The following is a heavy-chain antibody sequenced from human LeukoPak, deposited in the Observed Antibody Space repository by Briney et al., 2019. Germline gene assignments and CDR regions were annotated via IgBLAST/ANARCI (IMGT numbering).Heavy chain of an antibody. CDR2: ISYDGSNK. CDR3: ASSYSSSGAFDY. J-gene: IGHJ4*02. Sequence: PGGSLRPSCAASGFTFSSYAMHWVRQAPGKGLEWVAVISYDGSNKYYADSVKGRFTISRDNSKNTLYLQMNSLRAEDTAVYYCASSYSSSGAFDYWGQGTLVTVSS. V-gene: IGHV3-30-3*01. D-gene: IGHD6-13*01. CDR1: GFTFSSYA.